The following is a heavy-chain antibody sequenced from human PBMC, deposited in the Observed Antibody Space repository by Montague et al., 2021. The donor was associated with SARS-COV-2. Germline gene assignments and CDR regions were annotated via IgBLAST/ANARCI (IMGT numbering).Heavy chain of an antibody. D-gene: IGHD2-15*01. CDR1: GGSIRPFY. CDR3: ARQSECYGSEDYPSVWVDP. J-gene: IGHJ5*02. Sequence: SETLSLTCTVSGGSIRPFYWNWIRQTPEKGLEWIGDIFYSGNTNYNPSLNSRATISVDTSKNQFSLEVTSVTAADTAVYYCARQSECYGSEDYPSVWVDPWGQGILVTVSS. CDR2: IFYSGNT. V-gene: IGHV4-59*08.